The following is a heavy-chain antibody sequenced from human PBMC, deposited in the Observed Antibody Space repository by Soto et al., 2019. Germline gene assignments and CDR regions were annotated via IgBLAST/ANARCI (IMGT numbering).Heavy chain of an antibody. CDR1: GFTFSSYS. D-gene: IGHD1-7*01. J-gene: IGHJ4*02. CDR3: VRDTWNYVPSAY. CDR2: ISSSSSYI. V-gene: IGHV3-21*01. Sequence: PGGSLRLSCAASGFTFSSYSMNWVRQAPGKGLEWVSSISSSSSYIYYADSVKGRFTISRDNAKNSLYLKMNSLRAEDTAVYYCVRDTWNYVPSAYWGQGPLVTGSS.